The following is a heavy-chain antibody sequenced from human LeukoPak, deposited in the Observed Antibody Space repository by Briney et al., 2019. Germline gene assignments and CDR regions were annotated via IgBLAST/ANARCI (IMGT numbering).Heavy chain of an antibody. CDR2: ISYDGSNK. Sequence: GGSLRLSCAASGFTFSSYAMHWVRQAPGKGLEWVAVISYDGSNKYYADSVKGRFTISRDNSKNTLYLQMNSLRAEDTAVYYCAKVGYGSGSRTWVVHLFDYWGQGTLVTVSS. J-gene: IGHJ4*02. D-gene: IGHD3-10*01. CDR1: GFTFSSYA. V-gene: IGHV3-30*04. CDR3: AKVGYGSGSRTWVVHLFDY.